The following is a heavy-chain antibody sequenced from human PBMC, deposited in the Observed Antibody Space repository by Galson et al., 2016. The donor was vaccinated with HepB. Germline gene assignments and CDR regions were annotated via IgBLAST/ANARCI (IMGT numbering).Heavy chain of an antibody. CDR1: GYTFFSSG. Sequence: SVKVSCKASGYTFFSSGMSWVRQAPGQGLEWMGWISAYNGNTDYAQKFQGRDTMTTDTSTSTAYMGLRSLRSADTAVYYCVRGDYYGSSGYYAYWGQGTLVTVSS. CDR2: ISAYNGNT. D-gene: IGHD3-22*01. CDR3: VRGDYYGSSGYYAY. J-gene: IGHJ4*02. V-gene: IGHV1-18*01.